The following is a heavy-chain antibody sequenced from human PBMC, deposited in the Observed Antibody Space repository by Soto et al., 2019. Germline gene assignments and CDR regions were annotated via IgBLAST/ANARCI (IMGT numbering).Heavy chain of an antibody. V-gene: IGHV1-69*13. J-gene: IGHJ6*02. D-gene: IGHD2-15*01. CDR1: GVTFSIYA. CDR2: IIPIFGTA. CDR3: ARAGYCSGGSCYYYYYGMDV. Sequence: ASVKVSCKASGVTFSIYAIRWVRQAPGHGLEWMGGIIPIFGTANYAQKFQGRVTITADESTSTAYMELSSLRSEDTAVYYCARAGYCSGGSCYYYYYGMDVWGQGTMVTVSS.